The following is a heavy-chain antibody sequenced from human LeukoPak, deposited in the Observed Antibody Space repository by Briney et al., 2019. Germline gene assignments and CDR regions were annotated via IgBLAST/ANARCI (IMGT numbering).Heavy chain of an antibody. D-gene: IGHD4-17*01. CDR2: IYSGGST. Sequence: PGGSLRLSCAASGFTVSSNYMSWVRQAPGKGLEWVSVIYSGGSTYYADSVKGRFTISRDNSKNTLYLQMNSLRAEDTAVYYCAKDKDRTMTTVTTDGMDVWGQGTTVTVSS. V-gene: IGHV3-53*05. CDR3: AKDKDRTMTTVTTDGMDV. J-gene: IGHJ6*02. CDR1: GFTVSSNY.